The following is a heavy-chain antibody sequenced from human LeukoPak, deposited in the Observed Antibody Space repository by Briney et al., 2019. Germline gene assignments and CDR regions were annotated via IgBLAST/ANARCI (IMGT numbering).Heavy chain of an antibody. CDR3: ARIRTVPYNYGMDV. CDR1: GFSLSTSGMC. J-gene: IGHJ6*02. CDR2: IDWDDDK. D-gene: IGHD4-17*01. Sequence: SGPTLVNPTQTLTLTCTFSGFSLSTSGMCVSWIRQPPGKALEWLARIDWDDDKYYSTSLKTRLAISKDTSKNQVVLTMTNMDPVDTATYYCARIRTVPYNYGMDVWGQGTTVTVSS. V-gene: IGHV2-70*11.